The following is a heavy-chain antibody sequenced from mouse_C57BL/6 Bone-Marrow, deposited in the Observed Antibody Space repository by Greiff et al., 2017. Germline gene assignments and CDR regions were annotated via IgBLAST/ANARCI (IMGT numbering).Heavy chain of an antibody. CDR1: GYTFTSYW. Sequence: QVQLQQPGAELVRPGSSVKLSCKASGYTFTSYWMDWVKQRPGQGLEWIGNIYPSDSETHYNQKFKDKATLTVDKSSSTAYMQLSSLTSEDSAVYYCARFHSYAYEGYWGQGTTLTVSA. CDR3: ARFHSYAYEGY. CDR2: IYPSDSET. J-gene: IGHJ2*01. D-gene: IGHD2-2*01. V-gene: IGHV1-61*01.